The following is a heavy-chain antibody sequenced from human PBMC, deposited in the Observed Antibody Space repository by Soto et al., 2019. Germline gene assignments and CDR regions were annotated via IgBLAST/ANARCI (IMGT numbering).Heavy chain of an antibody. D-gene: IGHD6-13*01. J-gene: IGHJ5*02. CDR3: ARTRGGIAAAGTGWFDP. CDR1: GGSFSGYY. Sequence: SETLSLTCAVYGGSFSGYYWSWIRQPPGKGLEWIGEINHSGSTNYNPSLKSRVTISVDTSKNQFSLKLSSVTAADTSVYYCARTRGGIAAAGTGWFDPWGQGTLVTVSS. V-gene: IGHV4-34*01. CDR2: INHSGST.